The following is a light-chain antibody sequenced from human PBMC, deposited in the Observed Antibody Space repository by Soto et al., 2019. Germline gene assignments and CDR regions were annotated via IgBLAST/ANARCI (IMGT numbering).Light chain of an antibody. CDR2: GAS. J-gene: IGKJ5*01. V-gene: IGKV1-8*01. CDR1: QDIGSV. CDR3: QHYLNYPIT. Sequence: AIRMTQSPSSLSSSIGDTVTITFLASQDIGSVLAWYQQKPGTAPKVLISGASDLHGGVPSRFSGSGSRTDFTLTITHLQSEDFATYYCQHYLNYPITFGQGTRLEIK.